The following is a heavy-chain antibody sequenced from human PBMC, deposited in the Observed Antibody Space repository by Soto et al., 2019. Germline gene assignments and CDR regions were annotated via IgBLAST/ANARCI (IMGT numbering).Heavy chain of an antibody. CDR1: GYNFTNYW. Sequence: PGESLKISCKDSGYNFTNYWIGWVRQMPGKGLEWMGIIYPGDSDTRYSPSFQGQVTISADKSINTAFLQWSSLKASDTAMYYCARHVAGYCSGGSCYPYGMDVWGQGTTVTVSS. CDR3: ARHVAGYCSGGSCYPYGMDV. D-gene: IGHD2-15*01. CDR2: IYPGDSDT. V-gene: IGHV5-51*01. J-gene: IGHJ6*02.